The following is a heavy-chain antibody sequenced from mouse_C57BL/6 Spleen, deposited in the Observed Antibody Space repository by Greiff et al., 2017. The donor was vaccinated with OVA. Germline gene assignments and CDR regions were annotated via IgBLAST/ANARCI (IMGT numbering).Heavy chain of an antibody. CDR1: GYTFTDYE. V-gene: IGHV1-15*01. CDR2: IDPETGGT. D-gene: IGHD1-1*01. CDR3: TSDYGSSFSY. J-gene: IGHJ2*01. Sequence: LQESGAELVRPGASVTLSCKASGYTFTDYEMHWVKQTPVHGLEWIGAIDPETGGTAYNQKFKGKAILTADKSSSTAYMELRSLTSEDSAVYYCTSDYGSSFSYWGQGTTLTVSS.